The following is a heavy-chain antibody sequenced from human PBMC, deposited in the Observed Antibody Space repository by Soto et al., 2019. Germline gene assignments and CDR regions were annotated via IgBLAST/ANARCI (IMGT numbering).Heavy chain of an antibody. V-gene: IGHV4-59*01. J-gene: IGHJ4*02. CDR2: VSYSGST. CDR3: ARGISGSYYAVGY. CDR1: GGSISSYY. D-gene: IGHD1-26*01. Sequence: QVQLQESGPGLVKPSETLSLTCTVSGGSISSYYWSWIRQPPGKGLEWIGYVSYSGSTNYNPSLKCRVTISVDTSKNQLSLKLNSVTAADTAVYYCARGISGSYYAVGYWGQGTLVTVSS.